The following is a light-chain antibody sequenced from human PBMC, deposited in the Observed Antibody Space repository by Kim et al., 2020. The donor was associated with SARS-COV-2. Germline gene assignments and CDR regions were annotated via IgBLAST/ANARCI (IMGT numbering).Light chain of an antibody. Sequence: LAPGERATPSCRASQSVSSYLAWYQQKPGQAPRLLIYDASNRATGIPARFSGSGSGTDFTLTISSLEPEDFAVYYCQQRSNWPLTFGGGTKVDIK. CDR2: DAS. CDR1: QSVSSY. CDR3: QQRSNWPLT. J-gene: IGKJ4*01. V-gene: IGKV3-11*01.